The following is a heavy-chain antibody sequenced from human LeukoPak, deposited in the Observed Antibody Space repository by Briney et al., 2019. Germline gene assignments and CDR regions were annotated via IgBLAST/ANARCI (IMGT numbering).Heavy chain of an antibody. V-gene: IGHV3-30*18. CDR2: ISYDGSNK. J-gene: IGHJ4*02. D-gene: IGHD7-27*01. CDR1: GFTFSSYG. Sequence: GGSLRLSCAASGFTFSSYGMHWVRQAPGKGLEWVAVISYDGSNKYYADSVKGRFTISRDNSKNTLDLQMNSLRAEDTAVYYCAKGWGSQSFFDYWGQGALVTVSS. CDR3: AKGWGSQSFFDY.